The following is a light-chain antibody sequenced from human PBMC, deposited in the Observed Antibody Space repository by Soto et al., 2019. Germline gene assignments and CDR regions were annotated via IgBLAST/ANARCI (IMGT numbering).Light chain of an antibody. CDR3: QQLQRTPFT. CDR2: GAS. J-gene: IGKJ3*01. CDR1: QDISRY. Sequence: PLTQSPSSLSASVGDRVTITCRASQDISRYLAWYQQRAGKAPKLLIYGASTLQSGVPSRFSGSGSGTEFTLTISSLQPEDCATYHCQQLQRTPFTFGPGTTVDV. V-gene: IGKV1-9*01.